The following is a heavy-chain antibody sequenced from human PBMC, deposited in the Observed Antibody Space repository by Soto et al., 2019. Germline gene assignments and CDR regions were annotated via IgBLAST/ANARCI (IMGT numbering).Heavy chain of an antibody. CDR1: GFTVSSNY. Sequence: PGGSLRLSFAASGFTVSSNYMSWVRQAPGKGLEWVEVIYSGGSTYYADPVKGRFTISRENSKNTLYLQMNSLRAEDTAVYYCARATSDFHXWGQATLVTVSX. CDR2: IYSGGST. J-gene: IGHJ4*02. V-gene: IGHV3-53*01. CDR3: ARATSDFHX.